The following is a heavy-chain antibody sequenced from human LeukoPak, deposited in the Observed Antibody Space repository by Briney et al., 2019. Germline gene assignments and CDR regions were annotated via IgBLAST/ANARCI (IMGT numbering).Heavy chain of an antibody. CDR1: GFTFSDHH. J-gene: IGHJ4*02. V-gene: IGHV3-72*01. CDR3: TRLFYYGSSGYYPDQ. Sequence: GGSLRLSCAVSGFTFSDHHMDWVRQAPGEGLAWIGRSRNKANGYSTVYAASVKGRFSSSRDDPQNSLSLQMNSLKTEDTAVYYCTRLFYYGSSGYYPDQWGQGTLVTVSS. D-gene: IGHD3-22*01. CDR2: SRNKANGYST.